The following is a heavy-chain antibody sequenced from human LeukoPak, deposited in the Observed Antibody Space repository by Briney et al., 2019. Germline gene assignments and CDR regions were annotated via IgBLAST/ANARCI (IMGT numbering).Heavy chain of an antibody. V-gene: IGHV3-48*01. CDR1: GFTFSSYG. CDR3: ARRGDTPMIGDH. D-gene: IGHD5-18*01. Sequence: GGSLRLSCAASGFTFSSYGMNWVRQAPGKGLEWLSYLSNTGNIHYAQSVKGRFTISRDNAKNSLYLQVDGLRAEDTAVYYCARRGDTPMIGDHWGQGILVTVAS. J-gene: IGHJ4*02. CDR2: LSNTGNI.